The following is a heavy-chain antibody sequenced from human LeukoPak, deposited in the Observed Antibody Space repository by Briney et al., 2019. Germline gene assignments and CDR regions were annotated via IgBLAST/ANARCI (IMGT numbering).Heavy chain of an antibody. V-gene: IGHV4-34*09. J-gene: IGHJ4*02. CDR2: INHSGST. CDR3: ARNLGDDYGDQGAFDY. CDR1: GGSFSGYY. Sequence: PSETLSLTCAVYGGSFSGYYWSWIRQPPGKGLEWIGEINHSGSTNYNPSLKSRVTISVDTSKNQFSLKLSSVTAADTAVYYCARNLGDDYGDQGAFDYWGQGTLVTVSS. D-gene: IGHD4-17*01.